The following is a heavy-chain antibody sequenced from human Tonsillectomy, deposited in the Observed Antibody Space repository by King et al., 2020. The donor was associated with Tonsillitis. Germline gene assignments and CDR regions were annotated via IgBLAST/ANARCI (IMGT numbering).Heavy chain of an antibody. CDR2: SHYSGST. D-gene: IGHD5-18*01. J-gene: IGHJ4*02. Sequence: QLQESGPGLVKPSETLSLTCTVSGGSISNYYWSWIRQPPGKGLEWIGYSHYSGSTNYNPSLKSRVTISVDTPKNQFSLKVRSVIAADTAVYYCARVPLRGYRYASFDYWGQGTLVTVSS. V-gene: IGHV4-59*01. CDR1: GGSISNYY. CDR3: ARVPLRGYRYASFDY.